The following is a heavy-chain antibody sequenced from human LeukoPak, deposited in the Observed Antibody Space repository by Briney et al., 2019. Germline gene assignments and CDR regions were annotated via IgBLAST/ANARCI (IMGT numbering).Heavy chain of an antibody. CDR3: ARDRINMMVLGHDSGLDC. J-gene: IGHJ4*02. CDR2: VSYDGGQK. V-gene: IGHV3-30*19. Sequence: GGSLRLSCVGSGFSLNEYGIHWVRQAPGKGLEWVAVVSYDGGQKYYADSVKGRFTISRETSRDTVSLEMNSLRVEDTAVYYCARDRINMMVLGHDSGLDCWGQGALVTVSS. CDR1: GFSLNEYG. D-gene: IGHD3-22*01.